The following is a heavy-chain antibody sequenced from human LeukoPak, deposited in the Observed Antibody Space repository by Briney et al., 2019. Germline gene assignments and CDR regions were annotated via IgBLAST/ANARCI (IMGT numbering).Heavy chain of an antibody. CDR2: INSDGSST. V-gene: IGHV3-74*01. Sequence: GGSLRLSCAASGFTFSSYWMHWVRHAPGKGLVWVSRINSDGSSTSYADSVKGRFTISRDNAKNTLYLQMNSLRAEDTAVYYCARAGIQLWPGYFQHWGQGTLVTVSS. CDR1: GFTFSSYW. D-gene: IGHD5-18*01. J-gene: IGHJ1*01. CDR3: ARAGIQLWPGYFQH.